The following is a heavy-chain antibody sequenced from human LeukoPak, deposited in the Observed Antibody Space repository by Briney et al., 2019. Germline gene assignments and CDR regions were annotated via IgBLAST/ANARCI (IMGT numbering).Heavy chain of an antibody. Sequence: SVKVSCKASGGTFSSYAISWVRQAPRQGLEWMGGIIPIFGTAIYAQKFQGRVTMTEDTSTDTAYMELSSLRSEDTAVYYCATGGCQLPAPYYYYYYGMDVWGQGTTVTVSS. D-gene: IGHD1-1*01. CDR1: GGTFSSYA. CDR3: ATGGCQLPAPYYYYYYGMDV. J-gene: IGHJ6*02. V-gene: IGHV1-69*06. CDR2: IIPIFGTA.